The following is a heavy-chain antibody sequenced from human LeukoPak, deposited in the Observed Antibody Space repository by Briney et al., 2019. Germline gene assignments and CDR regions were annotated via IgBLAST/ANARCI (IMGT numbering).Heavy chain of an antibody. CDR3: AREWYDFWSGALADYYYYYMDV. CDR2: ISAYNGNT. D-gene: IGHD3-3*01. Sequence: ASVKVSCKASGYTFTSYGISWVRQAPGQGLEWMGWISAYNGNTNYAQKLQGRVTMTTDTSTSTAYMGLRSLRSDDTAVYYCAREWYDFWSGALADYYYYYMDVWGKGTTVTVSS. CDR1: GYTFTSYG. V-gene: IGHV1-18*01. J-gene: IGHJ6*03.